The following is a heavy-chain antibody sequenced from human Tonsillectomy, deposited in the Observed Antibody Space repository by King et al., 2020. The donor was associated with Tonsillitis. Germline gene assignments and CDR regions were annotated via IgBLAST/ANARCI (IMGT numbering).Heavy chain of an antibody. V-gene: IGHV3-66*01. D-gene: IGHD4-17*01. CDR1: GFTVSSNNF. CDR2: IYSGGST. J-gene: IGHJ4*02. Sequence: VQLVESGGGLVQPGGSLRLSCAASGFTVSSNNFMNWVRQAPGKVLEWVSVIYSGGSTYLADSVKGRFTNSRDKSKTTRYLQMNSLRAEDTAVYYCAREITTYGDYAAFDYWGQGTLVTVSS. CDR3: AREITTYGDYAAFDY.